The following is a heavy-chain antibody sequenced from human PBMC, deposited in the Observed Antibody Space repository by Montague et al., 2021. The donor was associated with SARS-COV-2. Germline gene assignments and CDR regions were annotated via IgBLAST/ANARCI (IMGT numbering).Heavy chain of an antibody. CDR1: GFTFSNYF. V-gene: IGHV3-21*01. Sequence: SLRLSCAASGFTFSNYFMNWVRQAPGQGLEWVSSLSGSSTHKYYSDSLKGRFTISRDNAKNSLYLQINSLRAEDTAVYYCARGNLDVWSGNHYGMDVWGQGTTVTVSS. D-gene: IGHD3-3*01. CDR3: ARGNLDVWSGNHYGMDV. J-gene: IGHJ6*02. CDR2: LSGSSTHK.